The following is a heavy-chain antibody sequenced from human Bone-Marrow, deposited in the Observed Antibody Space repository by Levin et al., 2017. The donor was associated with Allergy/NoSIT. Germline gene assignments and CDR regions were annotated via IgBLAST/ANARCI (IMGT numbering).Heavy chain of an antibody. J-gene: IGHJ4*02. CDR1: GFIFSNYA. V-gene: IGHV3-23*01. D-gene: IGHD5-18*01. Sequence: GESLKISCAASGFIFSNYAVRWFRQAPGMGLEWVSSISDSGGSTYYADSVKGRFTISRDNFKNTLYLQMNSLRVEDTAVYYCARRPEGGDNDGYADYWGQGTLVTVSS. CDR3: ARRPEGGDNDGYADY. CDR2: ISDSGGST.